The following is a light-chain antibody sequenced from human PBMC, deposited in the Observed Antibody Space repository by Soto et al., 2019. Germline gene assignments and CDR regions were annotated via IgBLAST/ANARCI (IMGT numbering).Light chain of an antibody. Sequence: EIQMTQSPSSLSASVGDRVAITCRASQNIRNYLNWYQQKPGKAPRVLINGAASLQSGVPSRFSGSGSGKNFSLTINSLQPEDYATYYCQQSYNIQALTFGGGTKVDIK. V-gene: IGKV1-39*01. CDR3: QQSYNIQALT. J-gene: IGKJ4*01. CDR2: GAA. CDR1: QNIRNY.